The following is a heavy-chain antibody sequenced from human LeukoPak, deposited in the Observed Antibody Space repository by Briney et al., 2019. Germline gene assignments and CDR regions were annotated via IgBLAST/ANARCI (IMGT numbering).Heavy chain of an antibody. CDR2: ISFDETSK. V-gene: IGHV3-30*04. J-gene: IGHJ6*04. Sequence: PGGSLRLSCAASGFTFSRYAMHWVRQAPGKGLEWVAVISFDETSKYYSDSVKGRFTISRDNSKNMLYLQMNSLRVEDTAVYYCAQTKKRPDYYYGFDVWGKGTTVTVSS. CDR1: GFTFSRYA. CDR3: AQTKKRPDYYYGFDV. D-gene: IGHD6-25*01.